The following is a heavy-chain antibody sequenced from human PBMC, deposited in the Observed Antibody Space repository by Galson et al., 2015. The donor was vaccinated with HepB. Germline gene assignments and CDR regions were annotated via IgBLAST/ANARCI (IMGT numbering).Heavy chain of an antibody. D-gene: IGHD5-18*01. Sequence: SVKVSCKASGGTFSSYAISWVRQAPGQGLEWMGGIIPIFGTANYAQKFQGRVTITADESTSTAYMELSSLRSEDTAVYYCARWTEDTAMDLKWDYYYYGMDVWGQGTPVTVSS. V-gene: IGHV1-69*13. CDR2: IIPIFGTA. CDR1: GGTFSSYA. J-gene: IGHJ6*02. CDR3: ARWTEDTAMDLKWDYYYYGMDV.